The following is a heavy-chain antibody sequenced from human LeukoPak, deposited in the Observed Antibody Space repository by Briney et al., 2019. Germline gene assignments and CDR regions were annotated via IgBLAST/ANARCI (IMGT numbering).Heavy chain of an antibody. D-gene: IGHD6-13*01. CDR1: GFTFSSYG. CDR3: AKTHDYSSSWYVPPFDY. Sequence: PGRSLRLSCAASGFTFSSYGMHWVRQAPGKGLEWVAVISYDGSDKYYADSVKGRFTISRDNPKNTLYLQMTSLRPEDTAVYYCAKTHDYSSSWYVPPFDYWGQGTLVTVSS. J-gene: IGHJ4*02. V-gene: IGHV3-30*18. CDR2: ISYDGSDK.